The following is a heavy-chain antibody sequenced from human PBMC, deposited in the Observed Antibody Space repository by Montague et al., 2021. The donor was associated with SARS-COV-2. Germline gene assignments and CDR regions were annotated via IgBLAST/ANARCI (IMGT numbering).Heavy chain of an antibody. V-gene: IGHV4-4*02. Sequence: SETLSLTCAVSGGSISSSNWWSWVRQPPGKGLEWIGGIYHSGSTNYNPSLKSRVTISVDKSKNQFSLKLSSVTAADTAVYYCARRPLGCYYYGMDVWGQGTTVTVSS. CDR2: IYHSGST. J-gene: IGHJ6*02. CDR3: ARRPLGCYYYGMDV. CDR1: GGSISSSNW.